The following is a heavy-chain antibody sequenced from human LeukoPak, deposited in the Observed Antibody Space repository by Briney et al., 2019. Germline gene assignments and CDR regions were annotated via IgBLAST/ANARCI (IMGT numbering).Heavy chain of an antibody. V-gene: IGHV3-21*01. Sequence: GGSLRLSCAASGFTFSSYSMNWVRQAPGKGLEWVSSISSSSSYIYYADSVKGRFTISRDNSKNTLYLQMNSLRAEDTAVYYCAKVNDYVWGSYHPFDYWGQGTLVTVSS. J-gene: IGHJ4*02. CDR3: AKVNDYVWGSYHPFDY. D-gene: IGHD3-16*02. CDR1: GFTFSSYS. CDR2: ISSSSSYI.